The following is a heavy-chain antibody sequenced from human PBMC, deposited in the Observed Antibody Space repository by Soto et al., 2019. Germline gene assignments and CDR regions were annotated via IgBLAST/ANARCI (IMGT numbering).Heavy chain of an antibody. V-gene: IGHV3-30*18. J-gene: IGHJ4*02. CDR2: ISYDGSNK. Sequence: QVQLVESGGGVVQPGRSLRLSCAASGFTFSSYGMHWVRQAPGKGLEWVAVISYDGSNKYYADSVKGRFTISRDNSKNTLYLQMNSLRAEDTAVYYCAKDFYGEQLVGLSEYYFDYWGQGTLVTVSS. D-gene: IGHD6-6*01. CDR1: GFTFSSYG. CDR3: AKDFYGEQLVGLSEYYFDY.